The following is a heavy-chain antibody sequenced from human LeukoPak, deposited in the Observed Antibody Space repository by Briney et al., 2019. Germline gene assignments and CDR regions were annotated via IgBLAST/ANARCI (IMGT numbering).Heavy chain of an antibody. CDR1: GFTFSSYA. Sequence: GGSLRLSCAASGFTFSSYAMSWVRQAPGKGLEWVSGITGGAGSTYYADSVKGRFTISRDNSNNTLYLQMNSLRAEDTAMYYCARSMSGSRELWGQGTLVTVSP. CDR3: ARSMSGSREL. D-gene: IGHD1-26*01. CDR2: ITGGAGST. J-gene: IGHJ4*02. V-gene: IGHV3-23*01.